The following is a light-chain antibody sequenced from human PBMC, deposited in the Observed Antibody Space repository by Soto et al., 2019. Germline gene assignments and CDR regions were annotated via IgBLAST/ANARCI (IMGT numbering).Light chain of an antibody. CDR2: EVS. Sequence: QSALTQPPSASGSPGQSVTISCTGTSSDVGGYNYVSWYQQHPGKAPKLMIYEVSKRPSGVPDRFSGSKSGNTASLTVSGLQAEYEADYYCCSHAGSNSLDVVFGGGTKVTVL. V-gene: IGLV2-8*01. J-gene: IGLJ2*01. CDR1: SSDVGGYNY. CDR3: CSHAGSNSLDVV.